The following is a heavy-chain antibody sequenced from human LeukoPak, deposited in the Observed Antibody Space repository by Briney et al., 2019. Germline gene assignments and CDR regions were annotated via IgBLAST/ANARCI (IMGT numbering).Heavy chain of an antibody. V-gene: IGHV3-11*04. CDR2: ISSSGSTI. CDR1: GLTFSDYY. Sequence: PGGSLRLSCAASGLTFSDYYMSWLRQAPGKGLEWVSYISSSGSTIYYADSVKGRFTISRDNAKNSLYLQMNSLRGEDTAVYYCARDLGPDYYDSSGFSGGGGQGTLVTVSS. CDR3: ARDLGPDYYDSSGFSGG. D-gene: IGHD3-22*01. J-gene: IGHJ4*02.